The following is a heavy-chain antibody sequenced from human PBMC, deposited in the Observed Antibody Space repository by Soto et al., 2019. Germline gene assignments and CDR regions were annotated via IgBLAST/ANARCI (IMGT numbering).Heavy chain of an antibody. CDR2: VSPYNGDT. J-gene: IGHJ6*02. CDR3: AREVGHMDV. V-gene: IGHV1-18*04. D-gene: IGHD2-2*01. Sequence: QVLLVQSGAEVKKPGASVKVSCKASGYTFTTYGINWVRQAPGQGLEWMGWVSPYNGDTTYAQNFQGRVTMTTDTSTRTAYMELRSLRSDDTAVYYCAREVGHMDVWGQGSTVTGSS. CDR1: GYTFTTYG.